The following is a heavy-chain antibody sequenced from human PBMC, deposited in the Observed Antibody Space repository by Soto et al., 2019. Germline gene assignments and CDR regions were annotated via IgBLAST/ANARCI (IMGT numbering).Heavy chain of an antibody. V-gene: IGHV1-69*06. J-gene: IGHJ6*02. CDR2: IIPIFGTA. Sequence: QVQLVQSGAEVKKPGSSVKVSCKASGGTFSSYAISWVRQAPGQGLEWMGGIIPIFGTANYAQKFQGRVTITADKSTSTAYMELSSLRSEDTAVYYCARIRLEGDFWSGYYVYGMDVWGQGTTVTVSS. D-gene: IGHD3-3*01. CDR1: GGTFSSYA. CDR3: ARIRLEGDFWSGYYVYGMDV.